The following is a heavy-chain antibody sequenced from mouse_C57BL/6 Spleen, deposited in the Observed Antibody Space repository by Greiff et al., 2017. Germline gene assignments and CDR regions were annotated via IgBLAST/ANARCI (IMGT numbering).Heavy chain of an antibody. CDR3: ARSLNWDDFDY. Sequence: VQLQQSGPELVKPGASVKMSCKASGYTFTDYNMHWVKQSHGKSLEWIGNINPNNGGTSYNQKFKGKATLTVNKSSSTAYMELRSLTSEDSAVLYCARSLNWDDFDYWGQGTTLTVSS. D-gene: IGHD4-1*02. CDR2: INPNNGGT. V-gene: IGHV1-22*01. J-gene: IGHJ2*01. CDR1: GYTFTDYN.